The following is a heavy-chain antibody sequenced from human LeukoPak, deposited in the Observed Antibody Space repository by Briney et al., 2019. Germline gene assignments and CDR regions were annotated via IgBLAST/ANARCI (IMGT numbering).Heavy chain of an antibody. CDR2: IRSSSRTI. J-gene: IGHJ4*02. CDR3: ARDGSGRVPEMSAPDY. CDR1: GFIFSDYY. D-gene: IGHD3-10*01. V-gene: IGHV3-11*04. Sequence: GGSLRLSCAASGFIFSDYYMSWIRQAPGKGLEWVSYIRSSSRTIYYADSVKGRFTISRDNAKNSLFLQMNSLRAEDTAVYYCARDGSGRVPEMSAPDYWGQGTLVTVSS.